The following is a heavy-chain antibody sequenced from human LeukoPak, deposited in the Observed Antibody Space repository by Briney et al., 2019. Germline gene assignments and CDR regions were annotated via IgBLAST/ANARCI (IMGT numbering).Heavy chain of an antibody. Sequence: GGSLRLSCAASGFTFSSYWTSWVRQAPGKGLEWVANIKQDRSEKYYVDSVKGRFTISRDNAKNSLYLQMNSLRAEDTAVYYCARDKPIAVVPRPFDIWGQGTMVTVSS. D-gene: IGHD6-19*01. J-gene: IGHJ3*02. CDR1: GFTFSSYW. V-gene: IGHV3-7*01. CDR2: IKQDRSEK. CDR3: ARDKPIAVVPRPFDI.